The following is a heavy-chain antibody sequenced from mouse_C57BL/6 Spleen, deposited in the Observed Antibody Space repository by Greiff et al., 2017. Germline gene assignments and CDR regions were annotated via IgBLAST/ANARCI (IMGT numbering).Heavy chain of an antibody. CDR2: IDPETGGT. CDR1: GYTFTDYE. CDR3: TRPPVGY. Sequence: QVQLKESGAELVRPGASVTLSCKASGYTFTDYEMHWVKQTPVHGLEWIGAIDPETGGTAYNQKFKGKAILTADKSSSTASMKLRSLTSEDSAVSYCTRPPVGYWGQGTTLTVSS. J-gene: IGHJ2*01. V-gene: IGHV1-15*01.